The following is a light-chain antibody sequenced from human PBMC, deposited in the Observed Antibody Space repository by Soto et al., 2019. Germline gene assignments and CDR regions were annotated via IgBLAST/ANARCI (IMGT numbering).Light chain of an antibody. CDR3: CSYAGSRTSRV. Sequence: QSVLTQPASVSGSLGQSITISCSGSISDIGSFVPVSWYQQHPGNAPRLIVYEVSKRPSGVSNRFSGSKSGNTASLTISGLQADDEADYYCCSYAGSRTSRVFGGGTQLTVL. V-gene: IGLV2-23*02. J-gene: IGLJ3*02. CDR2: EVS. CDR1: ISDIGSFVP.